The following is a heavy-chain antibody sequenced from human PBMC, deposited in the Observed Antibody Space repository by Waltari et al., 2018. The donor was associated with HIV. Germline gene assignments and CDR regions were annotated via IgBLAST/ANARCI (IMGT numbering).Heavy chain of an antibody. V-gene: IGHV3-15*01. D-gene: IGHD1-26*01. J-gene: IGHJ4*02. CDR2: IKSKTDGGTT. Sequence: EVQLVESGGGLVKPGGSLRLSCAASGFTFSNAWMSWVRQAPGKGLEWVGRIKSKTDGGTTDYAAPVKGRFTISRDDSKNTLYLQMNSLKTEDTAVYYCTTATASRVGATRSGGWGQGTLVTVSS. CDR3: TTATASRVGATRSGG. CDR1: GFTFSNAW.